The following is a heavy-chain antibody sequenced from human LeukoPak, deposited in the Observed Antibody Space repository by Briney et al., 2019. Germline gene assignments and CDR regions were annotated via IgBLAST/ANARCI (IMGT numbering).Heavy chain of an antibody. J-gene: IGHJ6*02. CDR3: ARSIAAAGTDYYYYYGMDV. D-gene: IGHD6-13*01. CDR2: IYHSGST. CDR1: GGSISSGSYY. V-gene: IGHV4-30-2*01. Sequence: PSETLSLTCTVSGGSISSGSYYWSWIRQPAGKGLEWIGYIYHSGSTYYNPSLKSRVTISVDRSKNQFSLKLSSVTAADTAVYYCARSIAAAGTDYYYYYGMDVWGQGTTVTVSS.